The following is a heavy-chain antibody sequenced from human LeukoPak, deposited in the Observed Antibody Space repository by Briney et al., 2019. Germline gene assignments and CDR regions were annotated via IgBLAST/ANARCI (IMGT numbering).Heavy chain of an antibody. CDR3: ARDSGLLWFGELQAFDI. J-gene: IGHJ3*02. D-gene: IGHD3-10*01. V-gene: IGHV4-4*07. Sequence: SETLSLPCTVSGGSISSYYWSWIRQPAGKGLEWLGRNYTSGSTNYNPSLKSRVTMSVDTSKNQFSLKLSSVTAADTAVYYCARDSGLLWFGELQAFDIWGQGTMVTVSS. CDR2: NYTSGST. CDR1: GGSISSYY.